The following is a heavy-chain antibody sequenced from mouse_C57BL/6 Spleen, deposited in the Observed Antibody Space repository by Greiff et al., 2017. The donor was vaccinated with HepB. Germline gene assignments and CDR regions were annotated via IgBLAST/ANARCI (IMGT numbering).Heavy chain of an antibody. CDR3: ARGGFDYGSAWFAY. J-gene: IGHJ3*01. D-gene: IGHD1-1*01. CDR1: GYSFTGYY. Sequence: EVQLQQSGPELVKPGASVKISCKASGYSFTGYYMNWVKQSPEKSLEWIGEINPSTGGTTYNQKFKAKATLTVDKSSSTAYMQLKSLTSEDSAVYYCARGGFDYGSAWFAYWGQGTLVTVSA. V-gene: IGHV1-42*01. CDR2: INPSTGGT.